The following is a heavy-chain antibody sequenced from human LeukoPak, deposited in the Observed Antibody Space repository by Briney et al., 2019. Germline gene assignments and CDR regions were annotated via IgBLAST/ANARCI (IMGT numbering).Heavy chain of an antibody. V-gene: IGHV4-59*01. CDR1: GSSISSYY. J-gene: IGHJ4*02. D-gene: IGHD5-24*01. CDR3: ARERLVEMSTIFDF. CDR2: IYYRGST. Sequence: SETLSLICTVSGSSISSYYWTWVRQPPGRGLEWIGYIYYRGSTTYNPSLKSRVTISVDTSESQFSLKLSSVTAADTAVYYCARERLVEMSTIFDFWGQGTLVTVSS.